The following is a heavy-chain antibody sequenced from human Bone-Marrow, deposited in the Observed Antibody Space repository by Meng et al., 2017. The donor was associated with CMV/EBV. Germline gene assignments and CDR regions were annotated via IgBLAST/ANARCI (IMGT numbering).Heavy chain of an antibody. Sequence: SETLSLTCTVSGGSISSSSYYWGWIRQPPGKGLEWIGSIYYSGSTYYNPSLKSRVTISVDTSKNQFSLKLSSVTAADTAVYYCARQPFGYSSSWYYCDYWGQGNLVNFPS. D-gene: IGHD6-13*01. CDR3: ARQPFGYSSSWYYCDY. CDR2: IYYSGST. J-gene: IGHJ4*02. CDR1: GGSISSSSYY. V-gene: IGHV4-39*01.